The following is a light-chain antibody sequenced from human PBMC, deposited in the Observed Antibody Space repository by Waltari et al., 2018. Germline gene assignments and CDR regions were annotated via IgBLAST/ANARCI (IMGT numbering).Light chain of an antibody. V-gene: IGLV2-14*03. Sequence: QSALTQPASVSGSPGQSITISCTRTSSHVGSYNFVSWFQQHPGNAPKPVIHDVSDRPSGVSSRFSGSKSGNTASLTISGLQAEDEADYYCFSYTSFNTRVFGTGTKVTVL. CDR3: FSYTSFNTRV. CDR2: DVS. CDR1: SSHVGSYNF. J-gene: IGLJ1*01.